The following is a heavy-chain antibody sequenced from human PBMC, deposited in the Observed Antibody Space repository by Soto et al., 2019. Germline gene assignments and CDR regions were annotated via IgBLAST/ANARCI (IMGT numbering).Heavy chain of an antibody. CDR1: GYTFTDYR. D-gene: IGHD6-6*01. CDR3: ARPAGRLANWFDP. V-gene: IGHV1-46*01. CDR2: INPSGGST. J-gene: IGHJ5*02. Sequence: QVQLVQSGAEVKKPGASVKVSCKASGYTFTDYRMIWVRQAPGQGLEWMGIINPSGGSTNYAPNFQGRGTLTRDSFTSTVYMELSSLRSADTAVYYCARPAGRLANWFDPWGQGTLVTVSS.